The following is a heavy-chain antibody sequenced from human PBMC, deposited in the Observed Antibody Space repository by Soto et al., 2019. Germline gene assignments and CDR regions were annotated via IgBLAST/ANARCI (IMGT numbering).Heavy chain of an antibody. V-gene: IGHV3-53*02. J-gene: IGHJ2*01. CDR1: GFTVSSNY. D-gene: IGHD1-7*01. CDR2: IYSGGST. Sequence: EVQLVETGGTLIQPGGSLRLSCAASGFTVSSNYMNWVRQAPGKGLEWVSAIYSGGSTDYSDSVKGRFTISRDNTRNTVYLQMNCLRAEDTAVYYGAGDGDWNSHWYFVLWGRGTLVTVSS. CDR3: AGDGDWNSHWYFVL.